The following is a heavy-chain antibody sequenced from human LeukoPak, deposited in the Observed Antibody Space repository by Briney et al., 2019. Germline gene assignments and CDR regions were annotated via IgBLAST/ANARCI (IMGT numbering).Heavy chain of an antibody. V-gene: IGHV4-30-4*08. CDR1: GGSINTANYY. J-gene: IGHJ4*02. D-gene: IGHD4-17*01. CDR2: ISYSGTP. CDR3: ARDRYGDFEDY. Sequence: NPSQTLSLTCNVSGGSINTANYYWTWIRQPPGKGLEWIGYISYSGTPYYNPPLNSRVTISLDTSKNQFSLRLYSVTAADTAMYYCARDRYGDFEDYWGQGTLVTASS.